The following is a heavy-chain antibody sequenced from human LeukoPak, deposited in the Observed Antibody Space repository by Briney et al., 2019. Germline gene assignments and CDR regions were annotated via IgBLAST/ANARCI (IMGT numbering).Heavy chain of an antibody. D-gene: IGHD3-22*01. CDR2: INHSGST. V-gene: IGHV4-34*01. Sequence: SETLSLTCAVYGGSFSGYYWSWIRQPPGKGLEWIGEINHSGSTNYNPSLKSRVTISVDTSKNQFSLKLSSVTAADTAVYYCARGDYDSSGYYEEYNWFDPWGQGTLVTVSS. CDR3: ARGDYDSSGYYEEYNWFDP. J-gene: IGHJ5*02. CDR1: GGSFSGYY.